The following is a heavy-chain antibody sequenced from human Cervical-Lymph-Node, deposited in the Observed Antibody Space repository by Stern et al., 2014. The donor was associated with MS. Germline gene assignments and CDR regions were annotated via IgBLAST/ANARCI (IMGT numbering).Heavy chain of an antibody. CDR1: GSRLRNYA. Sequence: VQLLESGAEVKRPGSSVKVSCKSSGSRLRNYAVTWVRQAPGQGLEWLGRINPKIGSTDYIPKLQGILAMTTDRSAKTAYLELTSLTSEDTAVYYFASGDYDFGSGPENWGQGTLVTVSS. D-gene: IGHD3-10*01. V-gene: IGHV1-69*09. CDR3: ASGDYDFGSGPEN. J-gene: IGHJ4*02. CDR2: INPKIGST.